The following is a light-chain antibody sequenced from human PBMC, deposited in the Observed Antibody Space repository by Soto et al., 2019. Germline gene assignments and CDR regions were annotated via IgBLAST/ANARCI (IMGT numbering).Light chain of an antibody. CDR1: RSDVGRYKL. CDR2: DGS. J-gene: IGLJ2*01. CDR3: CSYAASSTSVV. V-gene: IGLV2-23*01. Sequence: QSALTQPASVSGSPGQSITISCTGTRSDVGRYKLVSWYQQHPVKAPQLMMYDGSERTTAVSNRFSGSKSGNTASLTLSGLQAEDDADYYCCSYAASSTSVVFGGGTKVTVL.